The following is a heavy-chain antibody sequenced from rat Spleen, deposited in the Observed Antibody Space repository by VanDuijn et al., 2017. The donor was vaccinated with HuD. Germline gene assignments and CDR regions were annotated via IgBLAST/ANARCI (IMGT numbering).Heavy chain of an antibody. V-gene: IGHV2-32*01. CDR1: GFTLTRYH. CDR3: ARAGSAAISLGNWFAY. Sequence: QVQLKESGPGLVQPSQTLSLTCTVSGFTLTRYHVHWVRQPPGKGLEWMGVVWSDGDTSYNSSLPSRLSISRDTSKSQVFLSMSSLQTEDTATYYCARAGSAAISLGNWFAYWGQGTLVTVSS. J-gene: IGHJ3*01. CDR2: VWSDGDT. D-gene: IGHD1-2*01.